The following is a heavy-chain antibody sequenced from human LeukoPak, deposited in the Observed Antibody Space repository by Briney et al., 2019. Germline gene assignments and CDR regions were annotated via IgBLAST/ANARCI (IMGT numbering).Heavy chain of an antibody. D-gene: IGHD4-17*01. V-gene: IGHV3-30*03. CDR2: VSYDGNKK. CDR3: ARDYGDYLTPSVDY. J-gene: IGHJ4*02. CDR1: GFTFSNYG. Sequence: PGRSLTLSCAASGFTFSNYGMHWVRQAPGKGLEWLAFVSYDGNKKYYADSVKGRFTISRDNSKNTLYLQMNSLRAEDTAVYYCARDYGDYLTPSVDYWGQGTLVTVSS.